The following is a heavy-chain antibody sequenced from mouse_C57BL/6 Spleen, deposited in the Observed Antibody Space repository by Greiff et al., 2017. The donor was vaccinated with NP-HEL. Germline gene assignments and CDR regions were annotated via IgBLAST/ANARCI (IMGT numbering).Heavy chain of an antibody. CDR3: VRKYYGSGYFDV. CDR1: GFSFNTYA. CDR2: IRSKSNNYAT. V-gene: IGHV10-1*01. D-gene: IGHD1-1*01. J-gene: IGHJ1*03. Sequence: EAGGGLVQPKGSLKLSCAASGFSFNTYAMNWVRQAPGKGLEWVARIRSKSNNYATYYADSVKDRFTISRDDSESMLYLQMNNLKTEDTAMYYCVRKYYGSGYFDVWGTGTTVTVSS.